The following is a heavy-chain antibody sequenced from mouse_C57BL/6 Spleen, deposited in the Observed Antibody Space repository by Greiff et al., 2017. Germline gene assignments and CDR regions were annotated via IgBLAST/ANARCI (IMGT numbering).Heavy chain of an antibody. CDR2: IDPENGDT. V-gene: IGHV14-4*01. CDR3: TTSTTVVANCDY. D-gene: IGHD1-1*01. CDR1: GFNIKDDY. J-gene: IGHJ2*01. Sequence: EVQGVESGAELVRPGASVKLSCTASGFNIKDDYMHWVKQRPEQGLEWIGWIDPENGDTEYASKFQGKATITADTSSNTAYLQLSSLTSEDTAVYYCTTSTTVVANCDYWGQGTTLTVSS.